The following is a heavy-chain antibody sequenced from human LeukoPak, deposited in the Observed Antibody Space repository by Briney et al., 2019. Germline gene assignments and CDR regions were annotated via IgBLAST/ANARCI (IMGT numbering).Heavy chain of an antibody. V-gene: IGHV3-7*01. D-gene: IGHD2/OR15-2a*01. CDR1: GFTFTTYW. CDR3: ARGLSYGFSDFVY. J-gene: IGHJ4*02. CDR2: INQDGSEK. Sequence: GGSLRLSCAASGFTFTTYWMTWVRQAPGKGLEWVANINQDGSEKYYMDSMKGRFTISRDNSKNSLYLQMNSLRAEDTAVYYCARGLSYGFSDFVYWGQGTLVTVSS.